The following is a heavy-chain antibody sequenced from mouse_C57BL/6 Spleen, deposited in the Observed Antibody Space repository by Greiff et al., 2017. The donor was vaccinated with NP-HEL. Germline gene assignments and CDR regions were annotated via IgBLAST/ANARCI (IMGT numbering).Heavy chain of an antibody. CDR3: ARRDYGYDGDYAMDY. D-gene: IGHD2-2*01. J-gene: IGHJ4*01. Sequence: QPGAELVMPGASVKLSCKASGYTFTSYWMHWVKQRPGQGLEWIGEIDPSDSYTNYNQKFKGKSTLTVDKSSSTAYMQLSSLTSEDSAVYYCARRDYGYDGDYAMDYWGQGTSVTVSS. V-gene: IGHV1-69*01. CDR2: IDPSDSYT. CDR1: GYTFTSYW.